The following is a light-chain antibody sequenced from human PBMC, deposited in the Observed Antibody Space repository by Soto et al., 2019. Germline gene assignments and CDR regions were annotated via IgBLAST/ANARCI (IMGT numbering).Light chain of an antibody. V-gene: IGKV1-5*03. J-gene: IGKJ2*01. CDR1: QSISSW. Sequence: DIQMTQSPSTLSASVGDRVTITCWASQSISSWLAWYQQKPGKAPKLLIYKASSLESGVPSRFSGSGSGTEFTLTISSLQPDDFATYYCQQYNTYPVHFGQGTKVDIK. CDR3: QQYNTYPVH. CDR2: KAS.